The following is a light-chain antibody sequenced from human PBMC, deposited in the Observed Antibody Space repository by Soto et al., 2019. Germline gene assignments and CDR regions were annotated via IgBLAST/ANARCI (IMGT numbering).Light chain of an antibody. J-gene: IGKJ2*01. CDR3: QLFGSSPLYT. Sequence: EIVLTQSPGTLSLSPGERATLSCRASQSVSSTYLAWYQQTPGQAPRLLIYGTSSRATGIPDRFSGSGSGTDFTFTISRLEPEDFAVYYCQLFGSSPLYTFGQGTKVEIK. CDR2: GTS. CDR1: QSVSSTY. V-gene: IGKV3-20*01.